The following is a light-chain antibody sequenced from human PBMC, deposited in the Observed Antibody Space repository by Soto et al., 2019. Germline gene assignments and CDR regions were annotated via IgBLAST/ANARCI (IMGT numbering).Light chain of an antibody. J-gene: IGKJ1*01. V-gene: IGKV3-11*01. CDR3: QQRSDWPWT. Sequence: EIVLTQSPAILSLSPGERATLSCRASQSVATYSVWYQQKPGQAPRLLIYDASNMATGIPARFSASGSGTDFTLTISSLEPEDFAVYYCQQRSDWPWTFGQGTRVEVK. CDR2: DAS. CDR1: QSVATY.